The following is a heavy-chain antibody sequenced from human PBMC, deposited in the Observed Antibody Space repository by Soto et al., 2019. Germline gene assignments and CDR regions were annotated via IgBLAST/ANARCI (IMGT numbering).Heavy chain of an antibody. V-gene: IGHV1-18*01. CDR1: GYTFTSYG. J-gene: IGHJ3*02. D-gene: IGHD3-9*01. Sequence: ASVKVSCKASGYTFTSYGISWVRQAPGQGLEWMGWISAYNGNTNYAQKLQGRVTMTTDTSTSTAYMELRSLRSDDTAVYYCARRYDISTGYYREAFDICGQGTMVIVSS. CDR3: ARRYDISTGYYREAFDI. CDR2: ISAYNGNT.